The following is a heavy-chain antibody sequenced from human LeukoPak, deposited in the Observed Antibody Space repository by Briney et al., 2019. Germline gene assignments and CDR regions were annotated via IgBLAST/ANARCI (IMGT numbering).Heavy chain of an antibody. CDR1: GGSFSGYY. Sequence: KPSETLSLTCAVYGGSFSGYYWSWIRQPPGKGLEWIGEINHSGSTNYNPSLKSRVTISVDTSKNQFSLKLSSVTAADTAVYYCARGWGSPLDYWGQGTLVTVSS. CDR3: ARGWGSPLDY. CDR2: INHSGST. D-gene: IGHD7-27*01. V-gene: IGHV4-34*01. J-gene: IGHJ4*02.